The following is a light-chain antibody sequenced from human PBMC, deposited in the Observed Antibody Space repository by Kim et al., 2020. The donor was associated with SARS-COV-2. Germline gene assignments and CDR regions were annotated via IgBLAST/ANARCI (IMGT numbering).Light chain of an antibody. J-gene: IGKJ2*01. CDR3: QQYNSYPYT. V-gene: IGKV1-5*01. CDR1: QSISSW. CDR2: DAS. Sequence: SASVGDRVTITCRASQSISSWLAWYQQKPGKAPKLLIYDASSLESGVPSRFSGSVSGTEFTLTISSLQPDDFATYYCQQYNSYPYTFGQGTKLEI.